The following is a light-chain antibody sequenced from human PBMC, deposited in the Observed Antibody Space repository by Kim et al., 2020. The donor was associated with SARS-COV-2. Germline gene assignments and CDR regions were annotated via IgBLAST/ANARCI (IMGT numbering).Light chain of an antibody. CDR2: QDS. CDR1: KLGDKY. V-gene: IGLV3-1*01. Sequence: SYELTQPPSVSVSPGQTASITCSGDKLGDKYACWYQQKPGQSPVLVIYQDSKRPSGIPERFSGSNSGNTATLTISGTQAMDEADYYYQAWDSSPNYVFGT. J-gene: IGLJ1*01. CDR3: QAWDSSPNYV.